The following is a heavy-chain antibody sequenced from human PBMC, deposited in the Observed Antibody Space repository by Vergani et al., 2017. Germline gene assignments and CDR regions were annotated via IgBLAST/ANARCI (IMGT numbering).Heavy chain of an antibody. CDR3: ARHSGLYSSSHIDY. V-gene: IGHV4-30-2*03. CDR2: IYHSGST. CDR1: GGSISSGGYS. Sequence: QLQLQESGSGLVKPSQTLSLTCAVSGGSISSGGYSWSWIRQPPGKGLEWIGYIYHSGSTYYNPSLKSRVTISVDTSKNQFSLKLSSVTAADTAVYYCARHSGLYSSSHIDYWGQGTLVTVSS. J-gene: IGHJ4*02. D-gene: IGHD6-6*01.